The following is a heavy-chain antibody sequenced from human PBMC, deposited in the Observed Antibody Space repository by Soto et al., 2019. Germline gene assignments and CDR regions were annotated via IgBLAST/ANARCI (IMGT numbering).Heavy chain of an antibody. J-gene: IGHJ6*02. Sequence: SETLSLTCAVYGGSFSGYYWSWIRQPPGKGLEWIGEINHSGSTNYNPSLKSRVTISVDTSKNQFSLKLSSVTAADTAVYYCARGPYSGSYHYYYYGMDVWGQGTTVTVSS. CDR1: GGSFSGYY. V-gene: IGHV4-34*01. D-gene: IGHD1-26*01. CDR3: ARGPYSGSYHYYYYGMDV. CDR2: INHSGST.